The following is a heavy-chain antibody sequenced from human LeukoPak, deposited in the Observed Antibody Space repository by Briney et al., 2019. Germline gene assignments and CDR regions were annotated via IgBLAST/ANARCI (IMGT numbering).Heavy chain of an antibody. CDR3: ARSSSSWN. Sequence: PSETLSLTCTVSGGSISSGSYYWSWIRQPAGKGLEWIGRIYTSGSTNYNPSLKSRVTISVDTSKNQLSLMLSSVTAADTAVYYCARSSSSWNWGQGTLVTVSS. V-gene: IGHV4-61*02. J-gene: IGHJ4*02. CDR1: GGSISSGSYY. CDR2: IYTSGST. D-gene: IGHD6-13*01.